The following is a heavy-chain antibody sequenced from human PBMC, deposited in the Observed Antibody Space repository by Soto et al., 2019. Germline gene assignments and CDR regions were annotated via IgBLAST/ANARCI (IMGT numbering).Heavy chain of an antibody. D-gene: IGHD2-2*01. V-gene: IGHV3-15*07. CDR2: IKSITDGGTT. Sequence: PGGSRSLACAADGVSLSYSWPNCDRHAPGKGLEWVGLIKSITDGGTTDYSAPEKPRFSIQRNDPKNSPCTQMNRLKTEDTAVYYFTTVTDCSSTSYYAGSKNNFVYWGQGTLVTVSS. CDR1: GVSLSYSW. J-gene: IGHJ4*02. CDR3: TTVTDCSSTSYYAGSKNNFVY.